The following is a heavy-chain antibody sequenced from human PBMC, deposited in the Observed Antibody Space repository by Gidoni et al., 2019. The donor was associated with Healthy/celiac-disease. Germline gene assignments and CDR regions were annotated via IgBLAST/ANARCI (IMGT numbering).Heavy chain of an antibody. D-gene: IGHD3-10*01. Sequence: QVQLQESGPGLVKPSATLSLTCTVSGGSISSYYWSWIRQPAGKGLEWIGRIYTSGSTNYNPSLKSRVTMSVDTSKNQFSLKLSSVTAADTAVYYCARVGEYYGSGKAFDIWGQGTMVTVSS. CDR1: GGSISSYY. CDR2: IYTSGST. CDR3: ARVGEYYGSGKAFDI. J-gene: IGHJ3*02. V-gene: IGHV4-4*07.